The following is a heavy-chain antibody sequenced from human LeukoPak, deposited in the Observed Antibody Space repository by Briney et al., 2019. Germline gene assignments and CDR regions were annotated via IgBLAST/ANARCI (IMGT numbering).Heavy chain of an antibody. J-gene: IGHJ4*02. V-gene: IGHV4-59*08. CDR3: ARQGSVAVAPYYFDY. D-gene: IGHD6-19*01. CDR1: GGSISSYY. CDR2: IYYSGST. Sequence: SETLSLTCTVSGGSISSYYWGWIRQPPGKGLEWIGYIYYSGSTNYNPSLKSRVTISVDTSKNQFSLKLSSVTAADAAVYYCARQGSVAVAPYYFDYWGQGTLVTVSS.